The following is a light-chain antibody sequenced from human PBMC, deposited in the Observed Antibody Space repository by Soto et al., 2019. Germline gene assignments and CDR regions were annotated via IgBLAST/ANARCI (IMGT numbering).Light chain of an antibody. V-gene: IGKV3-20*01. CDR1: ESVRSGS. CDR2: GAS. Sequence: EIVLTQSPGTLSLIPGEGATLSCRASESVRSGSLAWYQQKPGQAPRLLIFGASSRATDIPDRFSGSGYGTDFTLTISRVEPEDFAVYYCHHYADSPHTFGQGTKLEI. J-gene: IGKJ2*01. CDR3: HHYADSPHT.